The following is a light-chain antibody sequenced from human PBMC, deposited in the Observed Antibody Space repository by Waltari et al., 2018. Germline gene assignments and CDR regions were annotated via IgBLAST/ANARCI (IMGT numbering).Light chain of an antibody. CDR3: QQYDSSPWT. V-gene: IGKV3-20*01. CDR1: QSVSSTY. Sequence: EIVLTQSPGALSLSPGERATLSCRASQSVSSTYVAWYQQKRGQAPRLLIYGASSRATGIPERFSGSGSGTDFTLTISRLESEDFAVYYCQQYDSSPWTFGQGTKVEIQ. J-gene: IGKJ1*01. CDR2: GAS.